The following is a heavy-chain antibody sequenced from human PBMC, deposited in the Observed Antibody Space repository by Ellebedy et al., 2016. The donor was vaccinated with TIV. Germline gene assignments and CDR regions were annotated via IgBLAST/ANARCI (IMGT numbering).Heavy chain of an antibody. J-gene: IGHJ4*02. Sequence: MPSETLSLTCTVSGGSISSYYWSWIRQPPGKGLEWIGYIYYSGSTYYNPSLKSRVTISVDTSKNQFSLKLSSVTAADTAVYYCATYSYSSSWYHDYWGQGTLVTVSS. CDR1: GGSISSYY. D-gene: IGHD6-13*01. CDR3: ATYSYSSSWYHDY. CDR2: IYYSGST. V-gene: IGHV4-59*06.